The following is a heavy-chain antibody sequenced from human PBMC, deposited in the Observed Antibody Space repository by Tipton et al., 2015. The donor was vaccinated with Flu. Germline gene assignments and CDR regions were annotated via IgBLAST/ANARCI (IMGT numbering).Heavy chain of an antibody. CDR3: ARARGWVGEPPS. Sequence: QVQLAQSGAEVKRPGASVKVSCKASGYRFISYDIIWVRQATGQGLEWMGWMNPNSGRTGYAQKFQGRVTMTSNTSIDTAYMELSSLKSEDTAVYYCARARGWVGEPPSWGQGTPVTVSP. CDR2: MNPNSGRT. V-gene: IGHV1-8*02. D-gene: IGHD3-10*01. J-gene: IGHJ4*02. CDR1: GYRFISYD.